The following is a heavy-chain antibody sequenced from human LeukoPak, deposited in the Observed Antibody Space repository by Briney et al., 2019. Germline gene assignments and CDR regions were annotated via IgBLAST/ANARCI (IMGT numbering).Heavy chain of an antibody. Sequence: PGGSLRLSCAASGFTFSSYAMHWVRQAPGKGLEWVAVISYDGSNKYYADSVKGRFTISRDNSKNTLYLQMNSLRAEDTAAYYCARVSGGRNIVVVPAASYYFDYWGQGTLVTVSS. CDR3: ARVSGGRNIVVVPAASYYFDY. J-gene: IGHJ4*02. D-gene: IGHD2-2*01. CDR1: GFTFSSYA. CDR2: ISYDGSNK. V-gene: IGHV3-30-3*01.